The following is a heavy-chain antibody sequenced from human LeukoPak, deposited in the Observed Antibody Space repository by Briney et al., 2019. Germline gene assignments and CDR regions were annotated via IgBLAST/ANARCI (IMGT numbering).Heavy chain of an antibody. V-gene: IGHV4-61*02. CDR2: IYTSGST. D-gene: IGHD3-9*01. Sequence: SETLSLTCTVSGGSISSGSYYWSWIRQPAGKGLEWIGRIYTSGSTNYNPSLKSRVTISVDTSKNQFSLKLSSVTAADTAVYYCAREGLHYDILTGYSQNWFDPWGQATLVTVSS. CDR1: GGSISSGSYY. J-gene: IGHJ5*02. CDR3: AREGLHYDILTGYSQNWFDP.